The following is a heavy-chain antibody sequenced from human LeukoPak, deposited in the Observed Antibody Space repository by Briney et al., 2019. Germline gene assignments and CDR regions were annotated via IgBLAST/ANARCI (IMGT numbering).Heavy chain of an antibody. D-gene: IGHD5-12*01. CDR3: ARGLVGSFDP. CDR1: GYSENFYG. CDR2: MNPKSGNT. Sequence: ASVKVSCKTSGYSENFYGITWVRQVAGQGLEWMAWMNPKSGNTAYAQMFQGRVTITRNTSISTAYMELNSLRSEDTAVYYCARGLVGSFDPWGQGTLVIVSS. V-gene: IGHV1-8*01. J-gene: IGHJ5*02.